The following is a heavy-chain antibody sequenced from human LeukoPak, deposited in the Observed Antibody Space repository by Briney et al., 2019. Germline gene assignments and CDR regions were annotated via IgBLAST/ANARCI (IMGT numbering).Heavy chain of an antibody. V-gene: IGHV4-59*12. CDR1: GGSISSYY. Sequence: SETLSLTCTVSGGSISSYYWSWIRQPPGKGLEWIGYIYHSGSTYYNPSLKSRVTISVDRSKNQLSLKLSSVTAADTAVYYCARAIGYCSSTSCHMDVWGKGTTVTVSS. J-gene: IGHJ6*03. CDR2: IYHSGST. CDR3: ARAIGYCSSTSCHMDV. D-gene: IGHD2-2*01.